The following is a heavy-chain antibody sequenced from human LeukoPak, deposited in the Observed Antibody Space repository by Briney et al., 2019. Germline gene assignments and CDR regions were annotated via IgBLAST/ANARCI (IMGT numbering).Heavy chain of an antibody. Sequence: GGSLRLSCAASGFTFRSHAMSWVRQAPGKGLEWVSAISGSGGSTYYADSVKGRFTISRDNSKNTLYLQMNSLRAEDTAVYYCAKLAYCSSGRCYNYDMDVWGQGTTVTVSS. CDR2: ISGSGGST. CDR1: GFTFRSHA. D-gene: IGHD2-15*01. J-gene: IGHJ6*02. CDR3: AKLAYCSSGRCYNYDMDV. V-gene: IGHV3-23*01.